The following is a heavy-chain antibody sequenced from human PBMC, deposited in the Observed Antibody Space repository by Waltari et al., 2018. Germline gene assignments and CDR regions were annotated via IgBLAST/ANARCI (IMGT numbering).Heavy chain of an antibody. Sequence: QVQLQQWGAGLLKPSETLSLTCAVYGGSFSGYYWSWIRQPPGKGLEWIGEINHSGSTNYNPSLKSRVTISVDTSKNQFSLKLSSVTAADTAVYYCARNPRNFWSGLYYFDYWGQGTLVTVSS. CDR1: GGSFSGYY. D-gene: IGHD3-3*01. CDR2: INHSGST. CDR3: ARNPRNFWSGLYYFDY. J-gene: IGHJ4*02. V-gene: IGHV4-34*01.